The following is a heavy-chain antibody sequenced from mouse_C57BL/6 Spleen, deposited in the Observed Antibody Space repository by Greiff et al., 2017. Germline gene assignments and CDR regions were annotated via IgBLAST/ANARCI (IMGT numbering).Heavy chain of an antibody. V-gene: IGHV1-59*01. CDR1: GYTFTSYW. J-gene: IGHJ4*01. CDR2: IDPSDSYT. Sequence: VQLQQPGAELVRPGTSVKLSCKASGYTFTSYWMHWVKQRPGQGLEWIGVIDPSDSYTNYNQKFKVKATLTVDTSSSTAYMQLSSLTSEDSAVYYCARNYYGSSKNAMDYWGQGTSVTVSS. D-gene: IGHD1-1*01. CDR3: ARNYYGSSKNAMDY.